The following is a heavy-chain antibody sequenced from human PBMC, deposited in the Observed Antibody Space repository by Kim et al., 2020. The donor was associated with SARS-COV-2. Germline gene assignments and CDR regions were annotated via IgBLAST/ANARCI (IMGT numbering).Heavy chain of an antibody. D-gene: IGHD6-19*01. J-gene: IGHJ4*02. CDR3: AKGVWLADSYYFDY. V-gene: IGHV3-23*01. Sequence: ADSVKGLSTISRDNPKNTLYLQRNSLRAEDTAVYYCAKGVWLADSYYFDYWGQGTLVTVSS.